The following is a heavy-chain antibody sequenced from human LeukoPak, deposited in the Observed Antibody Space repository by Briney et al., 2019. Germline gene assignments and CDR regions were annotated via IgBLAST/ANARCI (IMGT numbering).Heavy chain of an antibody. V-gene: IGHV3-53*01. D-gene: IGHD3-22*01. Sequence: GGSLRLSCAASGFTISTYYMSWVRQAPGEGLEYVSVLYSDGDTYYADSVKGRFTISRDNSKNTLYVQVNSLGTEDTAAYYCAKGSYYDSSGSFYFDYWGQGTLVTVSS. CDR2: LYSDGDT. J-gene: IGHJ4*02. CDR3: AKGSYYDSSGSFYFDY. CDR1: GFTISTYY.